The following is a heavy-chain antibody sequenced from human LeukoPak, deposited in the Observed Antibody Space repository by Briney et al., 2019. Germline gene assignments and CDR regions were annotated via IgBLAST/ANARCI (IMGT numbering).Heavy chain of an antibody. D-gene: IGHD3/OR15-3a*01. Sequence: AVTLRFSCAASGFNFRNSWMTWVRQAPGQGLEGVTNIKGDGDDKYYVDPVKGRFSTSRNNARNLLYLQMSALRAEDTALYYCATDGTSFEYWGQGILVTVSS. CDR2: IKGDGDDK. V-gene: IGHV3-7*01. J-gene: IGHJ4*02. CDR3: ATDGTSFEY. CDR1: GFNFRNSW.